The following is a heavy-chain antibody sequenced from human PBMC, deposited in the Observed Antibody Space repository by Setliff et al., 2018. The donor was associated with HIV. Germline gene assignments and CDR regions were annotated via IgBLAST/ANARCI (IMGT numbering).Heavy chain of an antibody. CDR2: VYPGDFDS. V-gene: IGHV5-51*01. J-gene: IGHJ4*02. CDR1: GYIFTNFW. D-gene: IGHD3-22*01. CDR3: ASRKSEDSGYGPRYYDC. Sequence: GASLKISCQASGYIFTNFWIGWVRQMPGKGLEWMGTVYPGDFDSIYNESFQGHVTMSVDKATRTAYLEWSSLKASDTAIYYCASRKSEDSGYGPRYYDCWGQGTLVTVSS.